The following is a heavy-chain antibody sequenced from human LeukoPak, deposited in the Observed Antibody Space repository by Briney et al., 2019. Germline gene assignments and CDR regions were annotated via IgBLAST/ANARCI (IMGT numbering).Heavy chain of an antibody. CDR2: TYYRSTWYN. Sequence: SQTLSLTCAISGDSFSSNSVTWNWIRRSPSRGLEWLGRTYYRSTWYNDYAVSVKSRITINPDTSKNQFSLQLNSVTPEDTAVYYCARAVIAVAGPYYYGMDVWGQGTTVTVSS. CDR3: ARAVIAVAGPYYYGMDV. V-gene: IGHV6-1*01. CDR1: GDSFSSNSVT. J-gene: IGHJ6*02. D-gene: IGHD6-19*01.